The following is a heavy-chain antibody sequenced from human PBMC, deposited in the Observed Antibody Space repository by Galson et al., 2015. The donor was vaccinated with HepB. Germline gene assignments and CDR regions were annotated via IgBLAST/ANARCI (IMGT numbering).Heavy chain of an antibody. CDR2: IYNSGST. Sequence: SETLSLTCTVSGGSISSSSYYWGWIRQPPGKGLEWIGSIYNSGSTYYNPSLKSRVTISVDTSKNQFSLKLSSVTAADTAVYYCAAGYYSRGDYWGQGILVTVSS. CDR1: GGSISSSSYY. V-gene: IGHV4-39*01. D-gene: IGHD3-9*01. J-gene: IGHJ4*02. CDR3: AAGYYSRGDY.